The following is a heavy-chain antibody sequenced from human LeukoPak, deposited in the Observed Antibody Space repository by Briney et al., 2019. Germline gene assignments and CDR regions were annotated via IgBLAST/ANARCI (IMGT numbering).Heavy chain of an antibody. CDR3: ARVKGYYDSSSYRYHFYGMDV. CDR2: IYDSGST. J-gene: IGHJ6*02. V-gene: IGHV4-59*11. D-gene: IGHD3-22*01. Sequence: SETLSLTCTVSGGSISGHYWSWIRQPPGKGLEWIGYIYDSGSTNYNPSLKSRVTISVDTSKNQFSLKLSSVTAADTAVYYCARVKGYYDSSSYRYHFYGMDVWGQGTTVTVSS. CDR1: GGSISGHY.